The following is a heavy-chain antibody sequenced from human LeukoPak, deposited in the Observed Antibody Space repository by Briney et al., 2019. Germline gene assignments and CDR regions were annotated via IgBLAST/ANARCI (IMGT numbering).Heavy chain of an antibody. Sequence: SETLSLTCAVYGGSFSGYYWSWIRQPPGKGLEWIGEIDHSGSTNYNPSLKSRVTISVDTSKNQFSLKLSSVTAADTAVYYCARAKGYFDYWGQGTLVTVSS. CDR2: IDHSGST. CDR3: ARAKGYFDY. J-gene: IGHJ4*02. V-gene: IGHV4-34*01. CDR1: GGSFSGYY.